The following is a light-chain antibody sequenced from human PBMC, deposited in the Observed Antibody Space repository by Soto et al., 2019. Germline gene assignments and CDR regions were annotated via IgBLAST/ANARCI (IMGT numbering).Light chain of an antibody. J-gene: IGKJ2*01. V-gene: IGKV4-1*01. Sequence: DFVMTQAPDSLAVSLGERATINCKSSQSVLYNSNNKNHLGWFQQKPGHPPKLLIYGASFRPSGVLDRFSGSGSGTDFTLTISSLQAEDVAVYYCQQYYSIPFTFDQGTKLEI. CDR1: QSVLYNSNNKNH. CDR2: GAS. CDR3: QQYYSIPFT.